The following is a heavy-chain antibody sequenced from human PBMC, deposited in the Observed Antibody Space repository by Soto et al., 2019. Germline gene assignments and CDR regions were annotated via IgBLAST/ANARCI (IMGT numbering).Heavy chain of an antibody. D-gene: IGHD2-2*01. CDR1: GGSISSSSYY. J-gene: IGHJ3*02. CDR2: IYYSGRT. V-gene: IGHV4-39*01. Sequence: PSETLSLTCTVSGGSISSSSYYWGWIRQPPGKGLEWIGSIYYSGRTYYNPSLKSRVTISVDTSKNQFSLKLSSVTAADTSVYYCASNVVVPAARGDAFDIWGQGTMVTVSS. CDR3: ASNVVVPAARGDAFDI.